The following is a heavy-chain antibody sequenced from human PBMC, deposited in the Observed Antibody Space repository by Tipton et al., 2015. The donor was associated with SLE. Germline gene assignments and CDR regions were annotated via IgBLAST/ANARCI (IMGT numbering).Heavy chain of an antibody. CDR1: GGSISSGGYS. J-gene: IGHJ3*02. Sequence: TLSLTCAVSGGSISSGGYSWSWIRQPPGKGLEWIGYIYHSGSTYYNPSLKGRVTISVDTSKNQFSLKLSSVTAADTAVYYCARVVAAAGTAFDIWGQGTMVTVSS. D-gene: IGHD6-13*01. V-gene: IGHV4-30-2*01. CDR3: ARVVAAAGTAFDI. CDR2: IYHSGST.